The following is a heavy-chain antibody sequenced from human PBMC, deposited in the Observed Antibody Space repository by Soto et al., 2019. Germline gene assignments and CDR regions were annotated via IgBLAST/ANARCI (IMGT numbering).Heavy chain of an antibody. D-gene: IGHD3-10*01. V-gene: IGHV1-2*02. Sequence: QVQLVQSGAEVKKPGASVKVSCKASGYTFTGYYMHWVRQAPGQGLEWMGWINPNSGGTNYAQKFQGGVTMTRDKSISTAYMELSRLRSDDTAVYYCARVARGFGELWNYGMDVWGQGTTVTVSS. CDR2: INPNSGGT. CDR1: GYTFTGYY. J-gene: IGHJ6*02. CDR3: ARVARGFGELWNYGMDV.